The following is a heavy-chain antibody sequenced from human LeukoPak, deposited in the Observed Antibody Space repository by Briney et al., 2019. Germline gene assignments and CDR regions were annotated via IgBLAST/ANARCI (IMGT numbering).Heavy chain of an antibody. CDR1: GGSISSYY. V-gene: IGHV4-59*01. Sequence: SETLSLTCTVSGGSISSYYWSWIRQPPGKGLEWIGYIYYSGSTDYNPSLKSRVTISVDTSNNQFSLKLSSVTAADTAVYYCARGPFGSYYGNYFDYWGQGTLVTVSS. J-gene: IGHJ4*02. CDR2: IYYSGST. D-gene: IGHD1-26*01. CDR3: ARGPFGSYYGNYFDY.